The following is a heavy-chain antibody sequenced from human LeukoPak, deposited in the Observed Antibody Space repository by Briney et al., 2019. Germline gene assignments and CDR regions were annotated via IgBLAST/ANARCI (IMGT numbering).Heavy chain of an antibody. Sequence: APVKVSFKASGYTFTGYYMHWVRQAPGQGLEWMGWINPNSGGTNYAQQFQGRVTMTRETSISTAYMELSRLTSDDTAVYYCARWGGTVVDYWGQGTLVTVSS. J-gene: IGHJ4*02. CDR2: INPNSGGT. D-gene: IGHD2-15*01. CDR3: ARWGGTVVDY. V-gene: IGHV1-2*02. CDR1: GYTFTGYY.